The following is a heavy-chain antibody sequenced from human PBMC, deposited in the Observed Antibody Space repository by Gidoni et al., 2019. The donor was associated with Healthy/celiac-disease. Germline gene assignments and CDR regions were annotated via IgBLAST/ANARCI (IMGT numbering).Heavy chain of an antibody. J-gene: IGHJ4*02. CDR1: GFTFSSYS. V-gene: IGHV3-21*01. CDR3: ARDGGYCSGGSCPLNY. D-gene: IGHD2-15*01. CDR2: ISSSSSYI. Sequence: EVQLVESGGGLVKPGGSLRLSCAASGFTFSSYSMNWVRQAPGKGLEWVSSISSSSSYIYYADSVKGRFTISRDNAKNSLYLQMNSLRAEDTAVYYCARDGGYCSGGSCPLNYWGQGTLVTVSS.